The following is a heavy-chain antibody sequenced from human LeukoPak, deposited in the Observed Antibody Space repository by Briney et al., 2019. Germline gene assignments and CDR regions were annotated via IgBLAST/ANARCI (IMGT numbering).Heavy chain of an antibody. CDR1: GFTFSSYG. J-gene: IGHJ6*03. V-gene: IGHV3-30*02. D-gene: IGHD3-10*01. Sequence: PGGSLRLSCAASGFTFSSYGMYWVRQAPGKGLEWVAFIRYDGSNKYYADSVKGRFTISRDNAKNSLYLQMNSLRAEDTAVYYCAGGFITYYYMDVWGKGTTVTISS. CDR3: AGGFITYYYMDV. CDR2: IRYDGSNK.